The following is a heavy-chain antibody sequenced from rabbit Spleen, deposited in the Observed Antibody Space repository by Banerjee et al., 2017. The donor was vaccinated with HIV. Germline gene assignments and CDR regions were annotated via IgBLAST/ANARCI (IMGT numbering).Heavy chain of an antibody. CDR3: ARGSATMTMVITGYFLNL. J-gene: IGHJ4*01. CDR1: GVSFSDKDV. CDR2: INIVTGKS. Sequence: QSLEESGGDLVKPGGSLTLTCKASGVSFSDKDVMCWVRQAPGKGLEWIACINIVTGKSVYANWAEGRFIMSRTSSTTVTLQMTSLTAADTATYFCARGSATMTMVITGYFLNLWGPGTLVTVS. V-gene: IGHV1S40*01. D-gene: IGHD2-1*01.